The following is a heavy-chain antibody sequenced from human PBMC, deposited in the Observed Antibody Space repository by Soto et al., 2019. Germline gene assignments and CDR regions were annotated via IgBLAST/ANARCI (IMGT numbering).Heavy chain of an antibody. Sequence: QVQLVESGGGVVQPGRSLRLSCAASGFTFSSYAMHWVRQAPGKGLEWVAVISYDGSNKYYADSVKGRFTISRDNSKNTLYLQMNSLRAEDTAVYYCARTDSSTLYYFDYWGQGTLVTVSS. D-gene: IGHD6-13*01. CDR1: GFTFSSYA. CDR3: ARTDSSTLYYFDY. J-gene: IGHJ4*02. CDR2: ISYDGSNK. V-gene: IGHV3-30-3*01.